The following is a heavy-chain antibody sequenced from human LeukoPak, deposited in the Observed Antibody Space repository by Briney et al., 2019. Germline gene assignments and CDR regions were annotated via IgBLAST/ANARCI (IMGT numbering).Heavy chain of an antibody. J-gene: IGHJ4*02. CDR3: ARASSAYYYDSSGYYPFDY. D-gene: IGHD3-22*01. CDR1: GGSISSGDYY. Sequence: PSQTLSLTCTVSGGSISSGDYYWGWIRQPPGKGLEWIGYIYYSGSTYYNPSLKSRVTISVDTSKNQFSLKLSSVTAADTAVYYCARASSAYYYDSSGYYPFDYWGQGTLVTVSS. CDR2: IYYSGST. V-gene: IGHV4-30-4*01.